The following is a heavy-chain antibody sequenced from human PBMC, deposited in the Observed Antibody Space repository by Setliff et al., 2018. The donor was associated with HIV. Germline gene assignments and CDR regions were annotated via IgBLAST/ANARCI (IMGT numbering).Heavy chain of an antibody. CDR2: ISYDGSNE. CDR3: ARGLWGSSGVFDY. J-gene: IGHJ4*02. D-gene: IGHD3-16*01. V-gene: IGHV3-30*04. CDR1: GFTFSDYV. Sequence: PGGSLRLSCAASGFTFSDYVMYWVRQAPGKGLEWVTVISYDGSNESYADSVKGRFTISRDNSKNTLYLQMNSLRAEDTAVYYCARGLWGSSGVFDYWGQGTLVTVSS.